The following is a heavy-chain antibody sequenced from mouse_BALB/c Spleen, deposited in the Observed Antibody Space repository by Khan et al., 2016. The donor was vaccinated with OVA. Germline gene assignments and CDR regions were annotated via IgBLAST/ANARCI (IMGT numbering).Heavy chain of an antibody. J-gene: IGHJ2*01. Sequence: VQLKESGGDLVRPGGSLKLSCAASGFSFSTYSMSRVRQTPEKRLEWVATISSGGSYTSYPDSVKGRFTISRDNAKNTLYLQMSSLKSEDTAMYCKRHRGYYGSNPYFDYWGQGTTLTVSS. D-gene: IGHD1-1*01. CDR1: GFSFSTYS. V-gene: IGHV5-6-4*01. CDR2: ISSGGSYT. CDR3: KRHRGYYGSNPYFDY.